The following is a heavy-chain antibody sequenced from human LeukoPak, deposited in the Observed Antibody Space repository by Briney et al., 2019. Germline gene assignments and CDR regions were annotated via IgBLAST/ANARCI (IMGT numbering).Heavy chain of an antibody. V-gene: IGHV3-74*01. CDR1: GFTFSSYW. D-gene: IGHD4-23*01. CDR2: TNTDESST. Sequence: GGSLRLSCAASGFTFSSYWMHWVRQAPGKGLVWVSRTNTDESSTSYADSVKGRFTISRDNAKNTLYLQMNSLRAEDTAVYYCARVVYDGNRDLDCWGQGTLVTVSS. J-gene: IGHJ4*02. CDR3: ARVVYDGNRDLDC.